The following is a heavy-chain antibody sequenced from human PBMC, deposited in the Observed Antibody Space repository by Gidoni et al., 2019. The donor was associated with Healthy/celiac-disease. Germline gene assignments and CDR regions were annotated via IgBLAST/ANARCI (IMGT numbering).Heavy chain of an antibody. CDR3: ARGGVTGYYYGMDV. J-gene: IGHJ6*02. Sequence: EVQLVESGGGLVQPGGSLRLSCAASGFTFSSNSMNWVRQAPGKGLEWVSYISSSSSTIYYADSVKGRFTISRDNAKNSLYLQMNSLRAEDTAEYYCARGGVTGYYYGMDVWGQGTTVTVSS. CDR1: GFTFSSNS. V-gene: IGHV3-48*01. CDR2: ISSSSSTI. D-gene: IGHD2-21*02.